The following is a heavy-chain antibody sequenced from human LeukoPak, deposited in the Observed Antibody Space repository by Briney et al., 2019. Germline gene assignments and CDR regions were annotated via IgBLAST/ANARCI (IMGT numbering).Heavy chain of an antibody. CDR3: AKSNWNPWYYFDY. CDR1: GFNFDEYG. J-gene: IGHJ4*02. V-gene: IGHV3-20*04. D-gene: IGHD1-1*01. Sequence: GGSLRLSCAASGFNFDEYGMIWARQGLGKGLEWVSGINWNGDSTGNADSVKGRFTISRDNSKNTLYLQMNSLRAEDTAVYYCAKSNWNPWYYFDYWGQGTLVTVSS. CDR2: INWNGDST.